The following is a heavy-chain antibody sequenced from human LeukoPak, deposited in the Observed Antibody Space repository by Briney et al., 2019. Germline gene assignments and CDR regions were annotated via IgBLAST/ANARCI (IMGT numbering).Heavy chain of an antibody. Sequence: ASVKVSCKASGYTFTGYYMHWMRQAPGQGLEWMGWFNPNSGGTNYAQKFQGRVTMTRDTSISTAYMELSRLRSDDTAVYYCARVGYSGSYRYLYYFDYWGQGTLVTVSS. CDR2: FNPNSGGT. CDR3: ARVGYSGSYRYLYYFDY. J-gene: IGHJ4*02. D-gene: IGHD1-26*01. CDR1: GYTFTGYY. V-gene: IGHV1-2*02.